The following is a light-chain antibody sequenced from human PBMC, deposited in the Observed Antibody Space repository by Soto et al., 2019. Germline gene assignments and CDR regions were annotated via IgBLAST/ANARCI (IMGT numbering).Light chain of an antibody. Sequence: LKQSPVALSLTPGERATLSCGASQSFTSNYLAWYQQKPGQAPRLLIYGASTRATGIPDRFSGSGSGTDFTLTISRLEPEDFAVYYCQQYGSSPITFGQGTRLEIK. CDR2: GAS. CDR1: QSFTSNY. J-gene: IGKJ5*01. V-gene: IGKV3-20*01. CDR3: QQYGSSPIT.